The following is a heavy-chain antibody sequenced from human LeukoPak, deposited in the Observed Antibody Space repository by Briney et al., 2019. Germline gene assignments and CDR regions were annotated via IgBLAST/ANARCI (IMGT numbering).Heavy chain of an antibody. D-gene: IGHD6-19*01. CDR2: INRDGSKK. CDR3: ARDHSGGWYAVLDY. CDR1: GFTFNSYW. V-gene: IGHV3-7*03. J-gene: IGHJ4*02. Sequence: PGGSLRLSCAASGFTFNSYWMSWVRQAPGKGLEWVANINRDGSKKYYVDSVKGRFTISRDSAKNSLYLQMHSLRADDTAVYYCARDHSGGWYAVLDYWGQGTLVTVSS.